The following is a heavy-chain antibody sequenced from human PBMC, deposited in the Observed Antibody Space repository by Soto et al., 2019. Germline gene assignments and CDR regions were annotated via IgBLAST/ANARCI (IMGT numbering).Heavy chain of an antibody. V-gene: IGHV4-39*01. CDR2: IYYSGST. Sequence: QLQLQESGPGLVKPSETLSLTCTVSGGSISSSSYYWGWIRQPPGKGLEWIGSIYYSGSTYYNPSLKSRVTKSLDTAKNQFSMKLSSVTAADTAMYYCASHVTDFWSGYQGYFDYWGQGTLVTVSS. CDR3: ASHVTDFWSGYQGYFDY. J-gene: IGHJ4*02. CDR1: GGSISSSSYY. D-gene: IGHD3-3*01.